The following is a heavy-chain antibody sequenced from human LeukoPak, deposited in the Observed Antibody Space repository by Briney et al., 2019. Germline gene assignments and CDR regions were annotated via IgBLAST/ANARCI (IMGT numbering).Heavy chain of an antibody. V-gene: IGHV1-3*01. CDR3: ARGWNSGLDFDY. CDR2: INAGNGNT. Sequence: GASVKVSCKASGYTFTSYAMHWVRQAPGQRLEWMGWINAGNGNTKYSQKFQGRVTITRDTSASTAYMELSSLRSEDTAVYYCARGWNSGLDFDYRGQGTLVTVSS. CDR1: GYTFTSYA. J-gene: IGHJ4*02. D-gene: IGHD1-7*01.